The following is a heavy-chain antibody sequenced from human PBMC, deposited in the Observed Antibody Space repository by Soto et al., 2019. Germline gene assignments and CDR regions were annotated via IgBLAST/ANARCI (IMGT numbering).Heavy chain of an antibody. CDR1: GFTFSAYN. CDR3: ASHYGDNGTFAP. V-gene: IGHV3-21*06. CDR2: ITSSSSSI. J-gene: IGHJ5*02. D-gene: IGHD4-17*01. Sequence: GGSLRLSCAASGFTFSAYNMNWVRQPPGKGLEWVSSITSSSSSIYYADSLKGRFTISRDNAKNSLYLQMNSLRAEDTAGDYCASHYGDNGTFAPWGQGTLVTVSS.